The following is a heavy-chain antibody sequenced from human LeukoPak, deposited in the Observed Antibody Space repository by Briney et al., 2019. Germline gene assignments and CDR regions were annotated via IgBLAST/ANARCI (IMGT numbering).Heavy chain of an antibody. CDR2: TYYRSKWYN. Sequence: SQTLSLTCAISGDSVSSNSAAWNWIRQSPSRGLEWLGRTYYRSKWYNDYAVSVKSRITINPDTSKNQFSLQLNSVTPEDTAVYYCARDRESITMVRGVISYYYGMDVWGQGTTVTVSS. CDR3: ARDRESITMVRGVISYYYGMDV. CDR1: GDSVSSNSAA. J-gene: IGHJ6*02. D-gene: IGHD3-10*01. V-gene: IGHV6-1*01.